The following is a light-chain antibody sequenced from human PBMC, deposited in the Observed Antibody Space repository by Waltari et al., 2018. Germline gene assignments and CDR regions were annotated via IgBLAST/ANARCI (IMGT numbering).Light chain of an antibody. Sequence: QSALTQPASVSGSPGQAIPIPCPGSSSDVGAKNYSSWYRQYPGQAPQVLIYEVSNRPSGVSNRFSGSKSGNTASLTISGLQAEDEADYYCLSYTNTAVRVFGGGTRLTVL. V-gene: IGLV2-14*01. CDR3: LSYTNTAVRV. J-gene: IGLJ3*02. CDR1: SSDVGAKNY. CDR2: EVS.